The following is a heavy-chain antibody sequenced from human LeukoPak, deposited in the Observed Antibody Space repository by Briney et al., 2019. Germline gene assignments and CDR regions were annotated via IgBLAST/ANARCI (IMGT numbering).Heavy chain of an antibody. V-gene: IGHV3-23*01. J-gene: IGHJ3*02. CDR2: ISGSGGST. CDR3: AKEGSSSYAFDI. CDR1: GFTSSTAW. D-gene: IGHD6-13*01. Sequence: GGSLRLSCEVSGFTSSTAWLTWVRQAPGKGLEWVSAISGSGGSTYYADSVKGRFTISRDNSKNTLYLQMNSLRAEDTAVYYCAKEGSSSYAFDIWGQGTMVTVSS.